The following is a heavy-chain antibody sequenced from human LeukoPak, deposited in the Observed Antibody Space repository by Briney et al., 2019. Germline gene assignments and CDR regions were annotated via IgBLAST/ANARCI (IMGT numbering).Heavy chain of an antibody. V-gene: IGHV3-7*01. Sequence: GGPLTLSCAGSGFLYNTIWKTWPRQAPGKGRVGGATLKQDGSEKYYVDTVKGRFTIARDNDENTLYLQINSLRAEDTAVYYCARDHDLGGRYSGSYLRSGESTRVPDYWGQGTLVTVSS. CDR1: GFLYNTIW. CDR2: LKQDGSEK. J-gene: IGHJ4*02. CDR3: ARDHDLGGRYSGSYLRSGESTRVPDY. D-gene: IGHD1-26*01.